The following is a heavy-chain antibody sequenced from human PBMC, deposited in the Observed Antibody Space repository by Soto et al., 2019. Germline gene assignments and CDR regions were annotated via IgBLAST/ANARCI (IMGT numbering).Heavy chain of an antibody. CDR1: GFTFSDYF. Sequence: PGGSLRLSCAASGFTFSDYFLTWIRQAPGKGLEWVSYISSSGSDIYYADSVKGRFTISRDNAQNSLYLQMDSLRAEDTAVDYCARDLFYGMDVWGQGTTVSVS. J-gene: IGHJ6*02. CDR2: ISSSGSDI. V-gene: IGHV3-11*01. CDR3: ARDLFYGMDV.